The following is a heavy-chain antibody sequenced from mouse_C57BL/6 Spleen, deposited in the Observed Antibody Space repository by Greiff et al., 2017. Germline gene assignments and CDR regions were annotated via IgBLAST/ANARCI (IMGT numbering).Heavy chain of an antibody. V-gene: IGHV1-61*01. CDR1: GYTFTSYW. J-gene: IGHJ1*03. Sequence: QVQLQQPGAELVRPGSSVKLSCKASGYTFTSYWMDWVKQRPGQGLEWIGNIYPSDSETHYNQKFKDKATLTVDKSSSTAYMQLSSLTSEDSAVYYCARGVYWYFDVGGTGTTVTVSS. CDR2: IYPSDSET. CDR3: ARGVYWYFDV.